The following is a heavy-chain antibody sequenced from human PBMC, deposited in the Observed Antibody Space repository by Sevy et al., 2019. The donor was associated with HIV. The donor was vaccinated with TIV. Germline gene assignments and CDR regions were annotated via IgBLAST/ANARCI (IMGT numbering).Heavy chain of an antibody. J-gene: IGHJ4*02. CDR2: INNDGSVR. V-gene: IGHV3-74*01. CDR3: ARGIGKSGAF. D-gene: IGHD1-26*01. Sequence: GGSLRLSCKCSGFSLSAYWMHWVRQIPGKGLDWVSHINNDGSVRQYADSVTGRFTISRDNVRNTLYLQMESLRAEDAGVYYCARGIGKSGAFWGQGTLVTVSS. CDR1: GFSLSAYW.